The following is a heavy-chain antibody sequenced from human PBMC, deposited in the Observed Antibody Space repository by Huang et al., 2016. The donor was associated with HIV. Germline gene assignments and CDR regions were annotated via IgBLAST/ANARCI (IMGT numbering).Heavy chain of an antibody. J-gene: IGHJ6*03. CDR1: GGSIRSSDYH. CDR2: IYYKGST. D-gene: IGHD3-10*01. V-gene: IGHV4-39*01. Sequence: QLLLQESGPGLVKPSEALALTCAVSGGSIRSSDYHWGWIRPPPGKGLEWLGSIYYKGSTHYSPAPKSRVTIAVDTSKNLFFLNLTAMTAADTAVYYCARHREGPVAYYSGWGSHLNYMDVWGRGRTVVVSS. CDR3: ARHREGPVAYYSGWGSHLNYMDV.